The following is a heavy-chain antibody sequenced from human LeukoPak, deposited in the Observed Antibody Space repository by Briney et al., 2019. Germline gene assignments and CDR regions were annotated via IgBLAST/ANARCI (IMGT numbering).Heavy chain of an antibody. CDR3: ARGYDVVQVSPAGNWFDP. D-gene: IGHD3-3*01. CDR2: FNHSGST. CDR1: GGSFSGYY. J-gene: IGHJ5*02. V-gene: IGHV4-34*01. Sequence: SETLSLTCAVYGGSFSGYYWSWIRQPPGKALEWIGEFNHSGSTNYNPSLKSRVTISVDTSKNQFSLKLSSVTAADTAVYYCARGYDVVQVSPAGNWFDPWGQGTLVTVSS.